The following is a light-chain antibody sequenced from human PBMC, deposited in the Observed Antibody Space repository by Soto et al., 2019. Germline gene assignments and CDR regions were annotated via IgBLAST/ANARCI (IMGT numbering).Light chain of an antibody. V-gene: IGKV3-15*01. Sequence: IVRTQSPVTLSLSPGERATLSCRASQSVGSKLAWYQKKPGQAPRLPLSGASTGATGVPATFSGSGSGTGLTLTISSLQSEDFVAYYCQQYNSWPPITFGQGTRLEIK. CDR2: GAS. CDR1: QSVGSK. CDR3: QQYNSWPPIT. J-gene: IGKJ5*01.